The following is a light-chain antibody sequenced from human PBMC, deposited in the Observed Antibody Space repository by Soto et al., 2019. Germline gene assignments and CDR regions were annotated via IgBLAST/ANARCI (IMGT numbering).Light chain of an antibody. CDR1: ESVSSSF. Sequence: EVVLTQSPGTLSLSPGERATLSCRASESVSSSFLTWYQQKPGQAPRLLIYDASNRAAGTPGRFSGSGSGTDFILTISRLEPDDFAVYYCQQYGRSPRTFGQGTKVDIK. V-gene: IGKV3-20*01. J-gene: IGKJ1*01. CDR3: QQYGRSPRT. CDR2: DAS.